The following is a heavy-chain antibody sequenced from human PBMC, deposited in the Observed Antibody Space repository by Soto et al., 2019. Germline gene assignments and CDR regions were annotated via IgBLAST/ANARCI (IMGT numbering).Heavy chain of an antibody. J-gene: IGHJ4*02. Sequence: QVQLVQSRAEVRKPGSSVKVSCTASGDTFNFYTISWVRQAPGQGLEWMGRVIPMLRMSNYAQKFQGRVTISADKSTSTAYMALSSLRSDDTAVYYCATNYGSGSTHFDYWGQGTLVTVSS. V-gene: IGHV1-69*02. CDR1: GDTFNFYT. D-gene: IGHD3-10*01. CDR2: VIPMLRMS. CDR3: ATNYGSGSTHFDY.